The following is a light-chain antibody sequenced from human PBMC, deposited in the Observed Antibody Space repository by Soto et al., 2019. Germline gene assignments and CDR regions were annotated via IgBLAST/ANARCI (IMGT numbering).Light chain of an antibody. CDR2: YAS. CDR3: QQYNDWPPIT. Sequence: EIMMTQSPDTLSVSPGERAILSCRASQSVGNNLAWYQQKPGQVPRLLMYYASTRATGIPARFSGSGSGTEFTLTISSLQSEDFALYYCQQYNDWPPITFGQGTRLESK. CDR1: QSVGNN. V-gene: IGKV3-15*01. J-gene: IGKJ5*01.